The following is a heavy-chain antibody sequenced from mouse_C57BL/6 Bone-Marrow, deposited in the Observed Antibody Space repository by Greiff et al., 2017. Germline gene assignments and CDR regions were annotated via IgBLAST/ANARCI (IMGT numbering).Heavy chain of an antibody. Sequence: EVKLVESGGGLVQSGRSLRLSCATSGFTFSDFYMEWVRQAPGKGLEWIAASRNKANDYTTEYSASVKGRFIVSRDTSQSILYLQMNALRAEDTAIYYCARDDLGRGGFDYWGQGTTLTVSS. J-gene: IGHJ2*01. CDR1: GFTFSDFY. D-gene: IGHD4-1*01. CDR3: ARDDLGRGGFDY. V-gene: IGHV7-1*01. CDR2: SRNKANDYTT.